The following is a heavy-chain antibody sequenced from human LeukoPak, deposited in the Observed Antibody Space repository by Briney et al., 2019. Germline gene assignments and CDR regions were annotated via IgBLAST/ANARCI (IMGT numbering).Heavy chain of an antibody. CDR3: ARAAHRYDFWSGYYYFDY. D-gene: IGHD3-3*01. J-gene: IGHJ4*02. CDR2: IYYSGTT. Sequence: SETLSLTCTVSGGSISSYYWSWIRQPPGKGLEWIGYIYYSGTTNYNPSLKSRVTISVDTSKNQFSLKLSSVTAADTAVYYCARAAHRYDFWSGYYYFDYWGQGTLVTVSS. CDR1: GGSISSYY. V-gene: IGHV4-59*12.